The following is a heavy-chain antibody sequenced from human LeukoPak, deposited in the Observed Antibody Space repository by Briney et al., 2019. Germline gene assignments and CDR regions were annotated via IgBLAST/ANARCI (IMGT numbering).Heavy chain of an antibody. CDR3: ACSTYYDFWGGYYFYP. Sequence: SVKVSCKASGGTFSSYTISWVRQAPGQGLEWMGRIIPILGIANYAQKFQGRVTITADKSTSTAYMELSSLRSEDTAVYYCACSTYYDFWGGYYFYPWGQGTLVTVSS. CDR2: IIPILGIA. D-gene: IGHD3-3*01. J-gene: IGHJ5*02. CDR1: GGTFSSYT. V-gene: IGHV1-69*02.